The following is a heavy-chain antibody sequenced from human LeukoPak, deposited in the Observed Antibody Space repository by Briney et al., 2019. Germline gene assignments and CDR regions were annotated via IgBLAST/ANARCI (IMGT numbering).Heavy chain of an antibody. V-gene: IGHV3-23*01. J-gene: IGHJ4*02. CDR3: ARRINYYDSSGYYYVRYFDS. Sequence: TGGSLRLSCAASGFTFSSYAMSWVRQAPGKGLEWVSGISGSGGSTYYADAVKGRFTISRDNSKNTPYLQMNSLGAEDTAVYYCARRINYYDSSGYYYVRYFDSWGQGTLVAVSS. CDR2: ISGSGGST. D-gene: IGHD3-22*01. CDR1: GFTFSSYA.